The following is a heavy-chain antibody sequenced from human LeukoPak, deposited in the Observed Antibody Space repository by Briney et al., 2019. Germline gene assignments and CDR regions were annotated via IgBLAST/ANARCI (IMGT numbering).Heavy chain of an antibody. CDR3: ALLFSSTWYRFDS. J-gene: IGHJ4*02. V-gene: IGHV1-2*02. CDR1: GYTFTDYY. D-gene: IGHD6-13*01. CDR2: VNPNSGDT. Sequence: ASVKVSCKASGYTFTDYYIHWVRQAPGQGLGWMGWVNPNSGDTNHAHKFQGRVTMTSDTSISTAYMDLNRVRSDDTAVYYCALLFSSTWYRFDSWGQGTLVTVSS.